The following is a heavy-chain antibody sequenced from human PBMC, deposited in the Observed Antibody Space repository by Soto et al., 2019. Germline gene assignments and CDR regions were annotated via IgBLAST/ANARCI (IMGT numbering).Heavy chain of an antibody. CDR1: GYTFSRNG. J-gene: IGHJ6*02. CDR2: ISPKSGNI. CDR3: VKDRDSNSWPSRDV. D-gene: IGHD3-22*01. Sequence: ASVKVSCRTSGYTFSRNGISWVRQAPGQGLEWMGWISPKSGNIKYAQKFQGRVIMTTDTSTSTAYMELRSLRSDDTAVYYCVKDRDSNSWPSRDVWGPGTTVTVSS. V-gene: IGHV1-18*01.